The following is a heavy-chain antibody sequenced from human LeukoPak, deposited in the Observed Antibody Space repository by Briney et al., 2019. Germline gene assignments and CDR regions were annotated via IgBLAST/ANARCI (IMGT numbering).Heavy chain of an antibody. Sequence: SETLSLTCTDSGGSISNYYWSWIRQPPGKGLEWIGYIYYSGSTNYNPSLKSRVSISVDTSKNQFSLKLSSVTAADAAVYYCARHRDGYNLDYWGQGTLVTVSS. V-gene: IGHV4-59*08. D-gene: IGHD5-24*01. CDR3: ARHRDGYNLDY. CDR2: IYYSGST. CDR1: GGSISNYY. J-gene: IGHJ4*02.